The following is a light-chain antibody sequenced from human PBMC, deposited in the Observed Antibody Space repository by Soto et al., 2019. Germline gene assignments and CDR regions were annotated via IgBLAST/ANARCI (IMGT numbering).Light chain of an antibody. CDR2: DAS. J-gene: IGKJ4*01. CDR3: LQHNSYPRT. V-gene: IGKV1-5*01. Sequence: DIQMNQSPSTLSASVGDRVTITCRASQGISRWLAWYQQKPGKAPNLLIYDASTLESGVPSRFSGTGSGTEFTLTISSLQPEDVATYYCLQHNSYPRTFGGGTKVDIK. CDR1: QGISRW.